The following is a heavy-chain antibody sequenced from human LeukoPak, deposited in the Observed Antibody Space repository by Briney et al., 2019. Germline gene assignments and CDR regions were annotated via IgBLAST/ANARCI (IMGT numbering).Heavy chain of an antibody. CDR2: ISGSGGST. J-gene: IGHJ6*04. V-gene: IGHV3-23*01. D-gene: IGHD2-2*01. Sequence: GGSLRLSCAASGFTFSSYAMSWVRQAPGKGLEWVSAISGSGGSTYYADSVKGRFTISRDNSKNTLCLQMNSLRAEDTAVYYCATLGYCSSTSCIYNYYYYGMDVWGKGTTVTVSS. CDR3: ATLGYCSSTSCIYNYYYYGMDV. CDR1: GFTFSSYA.